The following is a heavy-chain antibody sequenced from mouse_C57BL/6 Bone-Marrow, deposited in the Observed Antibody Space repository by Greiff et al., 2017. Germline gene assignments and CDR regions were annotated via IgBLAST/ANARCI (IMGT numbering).Heavy chain of an antibody. Sequence: VQLQQSGAELVRPGASVTLSCKASGYTFTDYEMHWVKQTPVHGLEWIGAIDPETGGTAYNQKFKGKAILTADKSSSTAYMELRSLTSEDSAVYYCTREGSSSFDYWGQGTTLTVSS. V-gene: IGHV1-15*01. CDR1: GYTFTDYE. D-gene: IGHD1-1*01. CDR2: IDPETGGT. CDR3: TREGSSSFDY. J-gene: IGHJ2*01.